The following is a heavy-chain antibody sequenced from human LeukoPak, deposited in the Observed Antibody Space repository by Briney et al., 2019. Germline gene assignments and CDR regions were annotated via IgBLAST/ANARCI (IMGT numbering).Heavy chain of an antibody. Sequence: GGSLRLSCAASGFTFSTCAIDWVRQAPGKGLEWVSAISGSGSKTFYADSVKGRFTISRDNSKNTLYLQMNSLRAEDTAVYYCAKGQQQLGPYWGQGTLVTVSS. CDR3: AKGQQQLGPY. D-gene: IGHD6-13*01. J-gene: IGHJ4*02. CDR1: GFTFSTCA. CDR2: ISGSGSKT. V-gene: IGHV3-23*01.